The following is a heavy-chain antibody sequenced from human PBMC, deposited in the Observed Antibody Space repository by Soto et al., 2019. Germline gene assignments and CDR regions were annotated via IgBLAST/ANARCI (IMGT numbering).Heavy chain of an antibody. V-gene: IGHV3-23*01. Sequence: GGSLRLSCAASGFTFSSYAMTWVRQAPGKGLEWVSLIGESGTPTYYADSVKGRFTISRDNSGNTLFLEMYSLRAEDTAVYYCARYIPGVRYYGMDVWGQGTTVTVSS. CDR2: IGESGTPT. J-gene: IGHJ6*02. CDR1: GFTFSSYA. CDR3: ARYIPGVRYYGMDV. D-gene: IGHD2-2*01.